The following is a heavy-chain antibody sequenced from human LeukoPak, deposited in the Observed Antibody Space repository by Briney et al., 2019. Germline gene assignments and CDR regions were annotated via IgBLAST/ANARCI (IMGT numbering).Heavy chain of an antibody. CDR3: AKRAASGSFFDN. CDR2: ISDSGDNT. CDR1: GFTFSNYG. D-gene: IGHD3-10*01. Sequence: GGSLRLSCAASGFTFSNYGMTWVRQAPGKGLEWVSSISDSGDNTYYADSVKGRFTISRDSSKNTLFLEMNSLRAEDTGIYYCAKRAASGSFFDNWGQGTLVTVSS. V-gene: IGHV3-23*01. J-gene: IGHJ4*02.